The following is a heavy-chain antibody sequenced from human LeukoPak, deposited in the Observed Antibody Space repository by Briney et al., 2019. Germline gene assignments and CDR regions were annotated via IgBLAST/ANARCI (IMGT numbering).Heavy chain of an antibody. J-gene: IGHJ4*02. CDR3: ARGSIMITFGGVIVIPFFDY. CDR1: GYTFTSYG. CDR2: ISACNGNT. D-gene: IGHD3-16*02. V-gene: IGHV1-18*01. Sequence: ASEKVSCKASGYTFTSYGMSGVRQAPGQGLEGRGWISACNGNTNYAQKLQGRVTMTTDTSTGTAYMELRSLRSDDTAAYYCARGSIMITFGGVIVIPFFDYWAQGTLVTVSS.